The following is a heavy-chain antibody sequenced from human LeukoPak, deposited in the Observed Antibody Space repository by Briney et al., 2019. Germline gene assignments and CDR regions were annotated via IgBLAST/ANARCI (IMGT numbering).Heavy chain of an antibody. CDR2: IYSGGST. Sequence: PGGSLRLSCAASGFTVSSNYMSWVRQAPGKGLEWVSVIYSGGSTYYADSVKGRFTISRDNSKNTLYLQMNSLRAEDTAVYYCARGVRGYKQQLVQWGQGTMVTVSS. V-gene: IGHV3-66*01. J-gene: IGHJ4*02. CDR1: GFTVSSNY. D-gene: IGHD6-13*01. CDR3: ARGVRGYKQQLVQ.